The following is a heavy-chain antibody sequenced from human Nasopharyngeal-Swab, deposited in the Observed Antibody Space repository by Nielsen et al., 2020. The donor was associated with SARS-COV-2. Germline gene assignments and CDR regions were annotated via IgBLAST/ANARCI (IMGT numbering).Heavy chain of an antibody. CDR2: IRISNYDT. CDR3: AGMIIENDAFDI. D-gene: IGHD3-22*01. V-gene: IGHV1-2*02. CDR1: GYTFTGYY. Sequence: ASVKVSCKASGYTFTGYYIHWVRQAPGQGLEWMGWIRISNYDTNYAQKFQGRVTMTTDTSTSTAYMELSRLTSDDTAVYYCAGMIIENDAFDIWGQGTAVTVSS. J-gene: IGHJ3*02.